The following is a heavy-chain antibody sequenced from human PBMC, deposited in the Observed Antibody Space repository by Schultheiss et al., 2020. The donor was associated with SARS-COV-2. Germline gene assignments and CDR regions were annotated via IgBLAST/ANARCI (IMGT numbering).Heavy chain of an antibody. V-gene: IGHV4-59*01. Sequence: SETLSLTCTVSGGSISSYYWGWIRQPPGKGLEWIGYIYYSGSTNYNPSLKSRVTISVDTSKNQFSLKLSSVTAADTAVYYCAREGDSSGYYYPIDYWGQGTLVTVSS. J-gene: IGHJ4*02. D-gene: IGHD3-22*01. CDR2: IYYSGST. CDR3: AREGDSSGYYYPIDY. CDR1: GGSISSYY.